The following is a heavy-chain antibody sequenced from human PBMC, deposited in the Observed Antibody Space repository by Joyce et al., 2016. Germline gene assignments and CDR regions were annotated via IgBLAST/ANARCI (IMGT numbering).Heavy chain of an antibody. CDR3: ARNRGWFTYDI. D-gene: IGHD2/OR15-2a*01. CDR2: IKPDGSEK. J-gene: IGHJ3*02. CDR1: GFTSSADW. Sequence: EVQLVESGGGFVLPGGSLRLSCAASGFTSSADWMDWVRQTPGKGLEWVANIKPDGSEKYYVDSVKGRFTISRDNAKNTLDLQMISLRVEDTAVYYCARNRGWFTYDIWGQGIKVTVSS. V-gene: IGHV3-7*04.